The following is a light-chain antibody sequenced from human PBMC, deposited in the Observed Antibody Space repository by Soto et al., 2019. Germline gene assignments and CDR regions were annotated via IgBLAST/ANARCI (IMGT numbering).Light chain of an antibody. Sequence: DIVMTQSPLSLPVTPGEPASISCRSSQSLLHSNGYNYLDWYLQKPGQSPQLLIYLGSNRASGVPDRLSGSGSGTDFTLKISRVEAEDVGVYYCMQALQTPPTFGQGTKLAIK. CDR2: LGS. CDR1: QSLLHSNGYNY. CDR3: MQALQTPPT. V-gene: IGKV2-28*01. J-gene: IGKJ2*01.